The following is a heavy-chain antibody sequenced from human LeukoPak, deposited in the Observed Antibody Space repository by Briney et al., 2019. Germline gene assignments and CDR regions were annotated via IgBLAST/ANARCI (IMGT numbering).Heavy chain of an antibody. Sequence: ASVKVSCKASGYTFTSYYMHWVRQAPGQGLEWMGIINPSGGSTSYAQKFQGRVTMTRDMSTSTVYMELSSLRSEDTAVYYCARVGEYYDSSGYYVYWGQGTLVTVSS. J-gene: IGHJ4*02. CDR3: ARVGEYYDSSGYYVY. CDR2: INPSGGST. CDR1: GYTFTSYY. V-gene: IGHV1-46*01. D-gene: IGHD3-22*01.